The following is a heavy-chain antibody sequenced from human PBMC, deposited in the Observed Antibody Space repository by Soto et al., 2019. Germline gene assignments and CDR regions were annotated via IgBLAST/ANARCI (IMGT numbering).Heavy chain of an antibody. CDR2: INQGGSER. CDR3: VKERMEQYQVLPFFEY. V-gene: IGHV3-7*01. Sequence: GGSLRLSCAASGFPFTVFWMSWVRQVPGKGLEWVANINQGGSERYYVDSVKGRFTISRDNADNSVYLQMNSLRVEDTAVYYCVKERMEQYQVLPFFEYWGQGTQVTVSS. J-gene: IGHJ4*02. CDR1: GFPFTVFW. D-gene: IGHD2-2*01.